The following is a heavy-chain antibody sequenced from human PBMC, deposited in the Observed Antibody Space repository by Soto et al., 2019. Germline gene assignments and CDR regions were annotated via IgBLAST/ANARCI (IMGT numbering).Heavy chain of an antibody. Sequence: EVQLVESGGALVEPGGSLRLSCAASGFTFNNARMSWVRQAPGKGLEWVGRIDGGKTDFAAPVEGRFTFSRDDSRNTLFLQMNRLKTEDTGVYYGTNNAAAKVGTLSYWGQGTLVTVSS. CDR1: GFTFNNAR. V-gene: IGHV3-15*02. J-gene: IGHJ4*02. D-gene: IGHD1-26*01. CDR2: IDGGKT. CDR3: TNNAAAKVGTLSY.